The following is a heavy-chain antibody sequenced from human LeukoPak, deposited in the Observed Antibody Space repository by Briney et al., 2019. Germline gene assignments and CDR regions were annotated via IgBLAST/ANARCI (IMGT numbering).Heavy chain of an antibody. Sequence: SETLSLTCTVSGGSISSYYWSWIRQPPGKGLEWIGSIYHSGSTYYNPSLKSRVTISVDTSKNQFSLKLSSVTAADTAVYYCAREIPQNDYGDYGDYWGQGTLVTVSS. CDR3: AREIPQNDYGDYGDY. CDR2: IYHSGST. V-gene: IGHV4-38-2*02. J-gene: IGHJ4*02. CDR1: GGSISSYY. D-gene: IGHD4-17*01.